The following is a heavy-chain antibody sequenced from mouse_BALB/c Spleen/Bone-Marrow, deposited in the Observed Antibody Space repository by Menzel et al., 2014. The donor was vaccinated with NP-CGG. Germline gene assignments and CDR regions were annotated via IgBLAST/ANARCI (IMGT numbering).Heavy chain of an antibody. J-gene: IGHJ3*01. Sequence: EVQLQQSRPELVKPGTSVKISCKTSGYTFTEYTVHWVKQSHGKSLEWIGGINPNNGVTAYNQKFRGKATLTVDKSSSTACMELLSLTSEDSAVYYCARRQLGPAWFAYWGQGTLVTVSA. V-gene: IGHV1-18*01. CDR3: ARRQLGPAWFAY. CDR2: INPNNGVT. D-gene: IGHD3-2*01. CDR1: GYTFTEYT.